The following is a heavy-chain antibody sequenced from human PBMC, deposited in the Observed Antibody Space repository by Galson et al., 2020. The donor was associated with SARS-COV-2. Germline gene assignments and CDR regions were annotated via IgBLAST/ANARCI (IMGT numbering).Heavy chain of an antibody. CDR3: ARDLGYTYASYYSDY. CDR1: GGSISGYY. D-gene: IGHD5-18*01. V-gene: IGHV4-4*07. J-gene: IGHJ4*02. CDR2: IYSSGST. Sequence: SETLSLTCTVSGGSISGYYWRWIRQPAGKGLEWIGRIYSSGSTHYNPSLRSRVTMSVDTSKNQLLLKLSSVTATDTAVYYCARDLGYTYASYYSDYWGQGTLVTVSS.